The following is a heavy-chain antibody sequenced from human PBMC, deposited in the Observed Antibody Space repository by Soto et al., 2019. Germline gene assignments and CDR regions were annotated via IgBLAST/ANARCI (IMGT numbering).Heavy chain of an antibody. Sequence: GESVKISCKGSGYSFTSYWIGWVRQMPWKGLEWMGIIYPGDSDTRYSPSFQGQVTISADKSISTAYLQWSSLKASDTAMYYCARRTGDSYGYYYYGMDVWGQGTPVTVSS. CDR2: IYPGDSDT. V-gene: IGHV5-51*01. CDR1: GYSFTSYW. D-gene: IGHD5-18*01. J-gene: IGHJ6*02. CDR3: ARRTGDSYGYYYYGMDV.